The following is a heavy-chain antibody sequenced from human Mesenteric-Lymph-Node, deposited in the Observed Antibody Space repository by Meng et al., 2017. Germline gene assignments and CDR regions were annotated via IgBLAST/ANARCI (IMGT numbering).Heavy chain of an antibody. Sequence: QVQPQESGPGLVKPSGTLSLPCGVSGVSISSNIRWTWVRQPPGKGLEWIGDIDDSGSTNYNPSLNSRISISLDKSKNHFSLKVYSVTAADTAVYYCARGKQDAWELLAYWGQGALVTVSS. CDR3: ARGKQDAWELLAY. V-gene: IGHV4-4*02. CDR2: IDDSGST. CDR1: GVSISSNIR. J-gene: IGHJ4*02. D-gene: IGHD1-26*01.